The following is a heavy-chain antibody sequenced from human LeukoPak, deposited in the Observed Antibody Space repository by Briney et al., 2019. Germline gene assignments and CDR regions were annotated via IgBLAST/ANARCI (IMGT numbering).Heavy chain of an antibody. CDR1: GGSFTGYY. D-gene: IGHD3-22*01. J-gene: IGHJ4*02. CDR3: ARAYDTSGYYRAFDF. V-gene: IGHV4-34*01. Sequence: SETLSLTCAVYGGSFTGYYWSWIRQPPGKGLEWIGEISLGAGTSYNPSLKSRVTISMDTSKNLLSLKLNSMTAADTAVYYCARAYDTSGYYRAFDFWGQGALVTVSS. CDR2: ISLGAGT.